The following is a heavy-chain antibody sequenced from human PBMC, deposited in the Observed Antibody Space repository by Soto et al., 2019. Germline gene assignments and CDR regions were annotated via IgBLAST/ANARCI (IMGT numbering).Heavy chain of an antibody. Sequence: SETLSLTCAVSGYWISGGYYWCWIRQAPGKGLEWIGSIYHSGSTDYNPSLKSRVTISVDTSKNQFSLKLSSVTPADTALYPCARASGIPKRFDYSRQGTLVTVSS. J-gene: IGHJ4*02. CDR2: IYHSGST. D-gene: IGHD5-12*01. CDR1: GYWISGGYY. V-gene: IGHV4-38-2*01. CDR3: ARASGIPKRFDY.